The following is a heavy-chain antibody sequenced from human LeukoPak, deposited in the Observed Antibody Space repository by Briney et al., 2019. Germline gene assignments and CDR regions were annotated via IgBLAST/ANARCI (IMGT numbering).Heavy chain of an antibody. CDR2: IKKDGSEK. D-gene: IGHD2-2*01. V-gene: IGHV3-7*01. CDR1: GFTFSSYW. Sequence: GGSLRLSCAASGFTFSSYWMSWVRQAPGKGREWVANIKKDGSEKYYVDSVKGRFTISRDNAKNSLYLQMNSLRAEDTAVYYCARDCSSTTCYWVFDYWGQGTLVTVSS. J-gene: IGHJ4*02. CDR3: ARDCSSTTCYWVFDY.